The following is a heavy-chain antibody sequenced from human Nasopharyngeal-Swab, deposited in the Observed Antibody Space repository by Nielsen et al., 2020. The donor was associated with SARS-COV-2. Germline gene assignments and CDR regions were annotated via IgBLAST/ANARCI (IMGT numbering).Heavy chain of an antibody. Sequence: GESLKISCAASGFTFSNYSMNWVRQAPGKGLEWVSYISSSSSNIYYADSVKCRFTISRDNAKNSLYLQMNGLRAEDTAVYYCARDQYSYGAYQIDYWGQGTLVTVSS. CDR2: ISSSSSNI. CDR3: ARDQYSYGAYQIDY. J-gene: IGHJ4*02. D-gene: IGHD5-18*01. CDR1: GFTFSNYS. V-gene: IGHV3-48*01.